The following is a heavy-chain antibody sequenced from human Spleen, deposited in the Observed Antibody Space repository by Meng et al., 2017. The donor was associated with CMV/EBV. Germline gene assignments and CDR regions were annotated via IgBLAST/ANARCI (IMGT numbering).Heavy chain of an antibody. Sequence: GESLKISCAASGFTFSSYWMSWVRQAPGKGLEWVANIKQDGSEKYYVDSVKGRFTISRDNAKNSLYLQMNSLRAEDTAVYYCAREVQIFGVVTPYYYYGMDVWGQGTTVTVSS. CDR1: GFTFSSYW. CDR2: IKQDGSEK. V-gene: IGHV3-7*01. D-gene: IGHD3-3*01. J-gene: IGHJ6*02. CDR3: AREVQIFGVVTPYYYYGMDV.